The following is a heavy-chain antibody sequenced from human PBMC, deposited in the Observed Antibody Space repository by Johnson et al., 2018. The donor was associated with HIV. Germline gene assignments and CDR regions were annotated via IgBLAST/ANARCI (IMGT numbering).Heavy chain of an antibody. J-gene: IGHJ3*02. V-gene: IGHV3-33*08. CDR2: IWYDGRNK. CDR3: ASVTQQVVRVGSDAFDI. CDR1: GFTFSSYA. D-gene: IGHD4-23*01. Sequence: QMLLVESGGGVVQPGRSLRLSCAASGFTFSSYAMHWVRQAPGKGLEWVAVIWYDGRNKYYADSVKGRFTISRDNSKNTLYLQMNSRRAEETAVYFCASVTQQVVRVGSDAFDIWGQGTMVAVSS.